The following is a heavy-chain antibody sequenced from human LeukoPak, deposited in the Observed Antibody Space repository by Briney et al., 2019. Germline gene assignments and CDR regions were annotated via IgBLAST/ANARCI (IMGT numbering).Heavy chain of an antibody. CDR2: IYHSGST. D-gene: IGHD3-10*01. V-gene: IGHV4-4*02. J-gene: IGHJ6*02. CDR3: ARGSMGGSGSYYKDHYYGMDV. Sequence: PSETLSLTCAVSGGSISSSNWWSWVRQPPGKGLEWIGEIYHSGSTNYNPSLRSRVTMSIDTSKNEFSLKLSSVIAADTAVYFCARGSMGGSGSYYKDHYYGMDVWGQGTTVTVSS. CDR1: GGSISSSNW.